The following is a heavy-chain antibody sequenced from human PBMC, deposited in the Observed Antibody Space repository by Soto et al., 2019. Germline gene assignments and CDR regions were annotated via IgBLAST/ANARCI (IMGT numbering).Heavy chain of an antibody. CDR1: GGTFSSDA. CDR3: AREWLQGFFDY. CDR2: MIPMFRTA. V-gene: IGHV1-69*01. D-gene: IGHD5-12*01. Sequence: QVQLVQSGAEVKKPGSSVKVSCKASGGTFSSDATSWVRQAPGQGLEWMGGMIPMFRTANYAQKFQGRVTITADESTSTAYMEVSSLTSEDTAVYYCAREWLQGFFDYWGQGTLVTVSS. J-gene: IGHJ4*02.